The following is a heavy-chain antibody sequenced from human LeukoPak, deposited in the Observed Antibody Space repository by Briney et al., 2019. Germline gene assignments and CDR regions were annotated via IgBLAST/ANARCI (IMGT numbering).Heavy chain of an antibody. D-gene: IGHD3-3*01. Sequence: TGGSLRLSCAASGFTFSSYWMSWVRQAPGKGLEWVANIKQDGSEKYYVDSVKGRFTISRDNAKNSLYLQMNSLRAEDTAVYYCARAHYDFWSGYLGPFDYWGQGTLVTVSS. CDR2: IKQDGSEK. V-gene: IGHV3-7*01. CDR1: GFTFSSYW. CDR3: ARAHYDFWSGYLGPFDY. J-gene: IGHJ4*02.